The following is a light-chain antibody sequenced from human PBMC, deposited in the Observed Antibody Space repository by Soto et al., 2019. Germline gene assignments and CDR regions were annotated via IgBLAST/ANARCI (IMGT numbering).Light chain of an antibody. CDR3: QQYGSSPRT. Sequence: EIVMTQSPATLSVSPGERATLTCRASQSVATYLAWYQQKPGQTPRLLIYAASSRATGIPDRFSGSGSGTDFSLTISRLEAEDFAVYYCQQYGSSPRTFGQGTKVDIK. CDR1: QSVATY. V-gene: IGKV3-20*01. J-gene: IGKJ1*01. CDR2: AAS.